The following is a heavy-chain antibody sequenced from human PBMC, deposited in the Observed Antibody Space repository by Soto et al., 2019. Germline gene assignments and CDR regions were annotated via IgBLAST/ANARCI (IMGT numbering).Heavy chain of an antibody. CDR1: GGSINIGGYY. Sequence: QVQLQGSGPGLVKPSQTLSLTCTVSGGSINIGGYYWSWIRQHPGKGLEWIGYIYYSGSTFYHPSLKSRVTISFDTSKNQFSLKLNSVTAADTAVYYCARTAWHFFDYWGQGTLVTVSS. J-gene: IGHJ4*02. V-gene: IGHV4-31*03. CDR3: ARTAWHFFDY. CDR2: IYYSGST. D-gene: IGHD3-3*02.